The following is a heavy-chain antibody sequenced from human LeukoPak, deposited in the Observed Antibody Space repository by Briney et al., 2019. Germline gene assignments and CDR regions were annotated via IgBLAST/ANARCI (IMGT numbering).Heavy chain of an antibody. Sequence: SETLSLTCAVYGVSFSGHYWSWIRQPPGKGLEWIGEINHSGSTNYNPSLKSRVTISVDTSKNQFSLKLSSVTAADTAVYYCARGQTIVGATGDFWGQGTLVTVSS. CDR3: ARGQTIVGATGDF. V-gene: IGHV4-34*01. CDR2: INHSGST. D-gene: IGHD1-26*01. CDR1: GVSFSGHY. J-gene: IGHJ4*02.